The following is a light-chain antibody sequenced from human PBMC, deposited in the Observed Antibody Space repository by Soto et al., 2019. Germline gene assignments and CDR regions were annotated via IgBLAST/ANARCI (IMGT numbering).Light chain of an antibody. CDR2: HAS. CDR1: QSISNW. V-gene: IGKV1-5*01. J-gene: IGKJ1*01. Sequence: ASALPAYVGDRGTITYRASQSISNWLAWYQQKPGTAPKLLIYHASNLESGVPSRFSGSGSGTDFTLTISSLQSDDFATYSFHQYQSYSFGQGTKVDIK. CDR3: HQYQSYS.